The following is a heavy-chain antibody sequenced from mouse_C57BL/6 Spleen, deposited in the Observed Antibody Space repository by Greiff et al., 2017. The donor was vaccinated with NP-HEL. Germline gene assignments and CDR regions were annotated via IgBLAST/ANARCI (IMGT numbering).Heavy chain of an antibody. CDR3: ARGGFYYYGSSHEDY. CDR1: GYTFTSYW. V-gene: IGHV1-53*01. J-gene: IGHJ2*01. CDR2: IYPSNGGT. D-gene: IGHD1-1*01. Sequence: QVQLQQPGTELVKPGASVKLSCKASGYTFTSYWMHWVKQRPGQGLEWIGNIYPSNGGTNYNEKFKSKATLTVDKSSSTAYMQLSSLTSEDSAVYYCARGGFYYYGSSHEDYWGQGTTLTVSS.